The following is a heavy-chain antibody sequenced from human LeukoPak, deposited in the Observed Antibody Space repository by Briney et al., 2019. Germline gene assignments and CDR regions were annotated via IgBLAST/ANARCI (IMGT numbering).Heavy chain of an antibody. CDR1: GFTFSSYA. V-gene: IGHV3-20*01. CDR2: INWNGGST. J-gene: IGHJ3*02. D-gene: IGHD2-15*01. CDR3: ARDVRGIVGAFDI. Sequence: AGGSLRLSCAASGFTFSSYAMSWVRQAPGKGLEWVSGINWNGGSTGYADSVKGRFTISRDNAKNSLYLQMNSLRAEDTALYHCARDVRGIVGAFDIWGQGTMVTVSS.